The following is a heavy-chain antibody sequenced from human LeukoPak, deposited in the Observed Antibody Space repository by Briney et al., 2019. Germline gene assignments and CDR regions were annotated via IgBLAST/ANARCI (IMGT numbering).Heavy chain of an antibody. CDR2: IYYTGST. V-gene: IGHV4-59*02. D-gene: IGHD5-18*01. Sequence: RAAETLSLTCTVSGGSVSDYYGSWIRQSPGKGREWIGYIYYTGSTSYNPSLRSRVTMSADTSKNQFSLKMSSVTAADTAVYYCASQGYGYYYYMDVWGKGTTVTVSS. CDR3: ASQGYGYYYYMDV. J-gene: IGHJ6*03. CDR1: GGSVSDYY.